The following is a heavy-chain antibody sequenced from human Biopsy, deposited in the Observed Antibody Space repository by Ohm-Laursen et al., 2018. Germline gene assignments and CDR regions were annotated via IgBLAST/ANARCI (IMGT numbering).Heavy chain of an antibody. J-gene: IGHJ6*02. Sequence: VTLSLTCTVSGASITSYYWSWIRQPAGKGLEWIGHTYKGGNTNHNPSLKSRVSMSVDTSKNQLSLTLRSVSVADTAVYYCARDHPSSYYYAMDVWGQGTTVTVSS. CDR1: GASITSYY. CDR3: ARDHPSSYYYAMDV. V-gene: IGHV4-4*07. CDR2: TYKGGNT.